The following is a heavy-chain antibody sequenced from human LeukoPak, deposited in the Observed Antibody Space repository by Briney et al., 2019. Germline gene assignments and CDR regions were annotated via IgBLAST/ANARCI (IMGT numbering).Heavy chain of an antibody. J-gene: IGHJ4*02. Sequence: GGSLRLSCAASGFTFNRYGMSWLRQAPGKGLEWVSAISGSGGTTYYADSVKGRFTISRDNSKNTLYLQINSLRDEDTAVYYCAKDHLPGIVVADRDYWGQGTLVTVSS. CDR1: GFTFNRYG. CDR2: ISGSGGTT. D-gene: IGHD6-19*01. CDR3: AKDHLPGIVVADRDY. V-gene: IGHV3-23*01.